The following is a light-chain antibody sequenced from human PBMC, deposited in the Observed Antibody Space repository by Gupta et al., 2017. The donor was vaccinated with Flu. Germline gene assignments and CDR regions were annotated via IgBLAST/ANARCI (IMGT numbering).Light chain of an antibody. V-gene: IGKV1-5*03. CDR2: KAS. Sequence: DIQMTQSPSPLSASVGDRVTITCRASQSIRSWLAWYQQKPGKAPKLLIYKASSLESGVPSRFSGSGSGTEFSLTISSLQPDDFATYYCQQYSSYSSFGQGTKLEIK. CDR1: QSIRSW. J-gene: IGKJ2*03. CDR3: QQYSSYSS.